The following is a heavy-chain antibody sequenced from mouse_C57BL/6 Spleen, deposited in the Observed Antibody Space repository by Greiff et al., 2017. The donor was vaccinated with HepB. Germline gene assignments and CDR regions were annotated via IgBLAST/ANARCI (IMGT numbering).Heavy chain of an antibody. CDR1: GFTFSSYA. D-gene: IGHD1-1*01. CDR2: ISDGGSYT. Sequence: EVKVVESGGGLVKPGGSLKLSCAASGFTFSSYAMSWVRQTPEKRLEWVATISDGGSYTYYPDNVKGRFTISRDNAKNNLYLQMSHLKSEDTAMYYCARGLRYLYFDYWGQGTTLTVSS. CDR3: ARGLRYLYFDY. V-gene: IGHV5-4*03. J-gene: IGHJ2*01.